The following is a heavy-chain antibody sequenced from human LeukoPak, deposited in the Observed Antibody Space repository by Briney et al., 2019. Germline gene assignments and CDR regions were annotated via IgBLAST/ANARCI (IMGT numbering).Heavy chain of an antibody. CDR1: GGSFSGYY. V-gene: IGHV4-34*01. CDR2: INHSGST. J-gene: IGHJ4*02. Sequence: PSETLSLTCAVYGGSFSGYYWSWIRQPPGKGLEWIGEINHSGSTNYNPSLKSRVTISVDTSKNQFSLKLSSVTAADTAVYYCARVSVYSSGKAFDYWGQGTLVTVSS. CDR3: ARVSVYSSGKAFDY. D-gene: IGHD6-19*01.